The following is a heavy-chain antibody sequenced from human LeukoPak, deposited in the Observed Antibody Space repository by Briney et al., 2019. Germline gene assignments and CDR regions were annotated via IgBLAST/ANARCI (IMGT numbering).Heavy chain of an antibody. CDR2: TNTNTGNP. CDR1: GYTFTSYA. Sequence: VASVKVSCKASGYTFTSYAMNWVRQAPGQGFEWWGWTNTNTGNPTYAQGFTGRFVFSLDTSVSTAYLQISSLKAEDTAVYYCARDKVAAAGTYYYYYGMDVWGQGTTVTVSS. V-gene: IGHV7-4-1*02. J-gene: IGHJ6*02. CDR3: ARDKVAAAGTYYYYYGMDV. D-gene: IGHD6-13*01.